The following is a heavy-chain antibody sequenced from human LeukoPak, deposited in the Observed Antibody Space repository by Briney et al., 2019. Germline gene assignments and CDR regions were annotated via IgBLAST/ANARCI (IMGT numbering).Heavy chain of an antibody. V-gene: IGHV3-66*02. CDR1: GFTFSSYS. Sequence: GGSLRLSCAASGFTFSSYSMNWVRQAPGKGLEWVSLIYSGGTTYYADSVKGRFTISRDNSKNTLYLQMNSLRAEDTAVYYCAKRGGLGVYYYYMDVWGKGTTVTVSS. D-gene: IGHD3-16*01. J-gene: IGHJ6*03. CDR3: AKRGGLGVYYYYMDV. CDR2: IYSGGTT.